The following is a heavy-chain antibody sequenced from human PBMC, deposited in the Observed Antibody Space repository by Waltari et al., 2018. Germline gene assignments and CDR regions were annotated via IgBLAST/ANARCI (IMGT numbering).Heavy chain of an antibody. V-gene: IGHV3-30*18. D-gene: IGHD3-9*01. J-gene: IGHJ4*02. CDR2: ISYDGSNK. CDR3: AKDRILTGYYMVGLDY. Sequence: QVQLVESGGGVVQPGRSLRLSCAASGFTFSSYGMHWVRQAPGKGLAWVAVISYDGSNKYYADSVKGRFTISRDNSKNTLYLQMNSLRAEDTAVYYCAKDRILTGYYMVGLDYWGQGTLVTVSS. CDR1: GFTFSSYG.